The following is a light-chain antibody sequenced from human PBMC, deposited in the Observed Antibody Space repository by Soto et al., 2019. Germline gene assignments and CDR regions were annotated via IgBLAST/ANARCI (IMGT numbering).Light chain of an antibody. CDR2: DAS. J-gene: IGKJ5*01. CDR3: QQFNNYPLT. CDR1: QGISSA. V-gene: IGKV1D-13*01. Sequence: ALQLTQSPSSLSASLGDRVTLPCRASQGISSAVAWYQQKPGKPPKLLMYDASSLESGVPPRFSGSGYGTDVNLSISSLQTEDFATYYCQQFNNYPLTFGQGTRLEIK.